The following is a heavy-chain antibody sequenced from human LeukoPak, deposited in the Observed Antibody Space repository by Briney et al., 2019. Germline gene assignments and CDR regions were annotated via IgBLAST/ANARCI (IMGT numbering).Heavy chain of an antibody. CDR3: ARDAFQGSSWSNWFDS. CDR1: GYTFKTNG. J-gene: IGHJ5*01. CDR2: INANTGST. Sequence: VASVKASCKPSGYTFKTNGLNWVRPAPGQGLEWMGWINANTGSTNYAQIFQGRVTMTTDTSTSTAYMELTSLTSDDTAIYYCARDAFQGSSWSNWFDSWGQGTLVVVSS. V-gene: IGHV1-18*01. D-gene: IGHD6-13*01.